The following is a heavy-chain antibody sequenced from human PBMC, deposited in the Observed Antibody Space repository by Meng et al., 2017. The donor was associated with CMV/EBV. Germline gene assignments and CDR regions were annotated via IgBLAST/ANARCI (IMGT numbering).Heavy chain of an antibody. J-gene: IGHJ4*02. D-gene: IGHD3-3*01. CDR3: ARDNRRGGVDY. Sequence: QAQLQESGPGLVKPSQPLSLTCTVSGGSISSGDYYWSWIRQPPGKGLEWIGYIYYSGSTYYNPSLKSRVTISVDTSKNQFSLRLSSVTAADTAVYYCARDNRRGGVDYWGQGTLVTVSS. CDR1: GGSISSGDYY. V-gene: IGHV4-30-4*08. CDR2: IYYSGST.